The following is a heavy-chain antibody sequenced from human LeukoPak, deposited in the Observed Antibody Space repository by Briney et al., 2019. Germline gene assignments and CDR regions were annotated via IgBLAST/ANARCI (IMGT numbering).Heavy chain of an antibody. Sequence: GGSLRLSCAASGFTFSSYWMSWVRQAPGKGLEWVSYVDSTSAYKLYAGSVEGRFTISRDNARNSLYLQMNSLKAEDTAVYYCARDTSGSYTTTYFDYWGQGILVTVSA. CDR2: VDSTSAYK. J-gene: IGHJ4*02. CDR1: GFTFSSYW. CDR3: ARDTSGSYTTTYFDY. V-gene: IGHV3-21*01. D-gene: IGHD3-10*01.